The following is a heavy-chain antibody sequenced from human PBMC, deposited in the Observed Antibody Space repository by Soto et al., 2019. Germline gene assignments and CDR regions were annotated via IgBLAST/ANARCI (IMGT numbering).Heavy chain of an antibody. CDR3: ARRKLDYQAQYYYGMDV. D-gene: IGHD3-16*01. Sequence: PGESLRISFKGSGYSFTSYWIGWVRQMPGKGLEWMGIIYPGYSDTRYSPSFQGQVTISADKSISTAYLQWSSLKASDTAMYYCARRKLDYQAQYYYGMDVWGQGTTVTVSS. V-gene: IGHV5-51*01. CDR1: GYSFTSYW. J-gene: IGHJ6*02. CDR2: IYPGYSDT.